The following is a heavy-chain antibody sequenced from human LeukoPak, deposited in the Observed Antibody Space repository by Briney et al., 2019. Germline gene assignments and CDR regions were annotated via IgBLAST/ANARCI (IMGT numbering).Heavy chain of an antibody. D-gene: IGHD1-14*01. J-gene: IGHJ6*02. Sequence: PGRSLRLSCVASGFNFSNYDMYWVRQAPGKGLEWVARISHDGNNKYYADSEKGRVTISRDNSKNTLYLQMNSLRSEYTAVYFCARERPIIPERPSTYYGLDVWGQGTTVTVSS. CDR2: ISHDGNNK. CDR1: GFNFSNYD. CDR3: ARERPIIPERPSTYYGLDV. V-gene: IGHV3-30-3*01.